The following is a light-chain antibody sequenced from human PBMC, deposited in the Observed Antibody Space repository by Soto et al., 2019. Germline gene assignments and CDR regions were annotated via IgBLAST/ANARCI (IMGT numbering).Light chain of an antibody. CDR2: DAS. J-gene: IGKJ1*01. CDR3: KQYETFLKT. CDR1: QGISSY. Sequence: IQLTQSPSSLSASVGDRVTITCRASQGISSYLAWYQQKPGKAPKLLIYDASTLQSGVPSRFSASGSGTEFTLTIRSLQPDDFATYYCKQYETFLKTFGQGTKVDIK. V-gene: IGKV1-9*01.